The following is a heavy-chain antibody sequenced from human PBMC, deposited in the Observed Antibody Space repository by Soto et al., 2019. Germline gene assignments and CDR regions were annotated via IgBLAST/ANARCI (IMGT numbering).Heavy chain of an antibody. D-gene: IGHD2-8*01. Sequence: PVGSLRLSCASSVCTFSSYAMHCVRHSPGKWLEWVAVISSDGSDKYYADSVKGRFAISRDNSKNTLYVQLNRMRAEDTALYYCARDRKYGVGFIEVLGQGTTDNVSS. CDR3: ARDRKYGVGFIEV. CDR2: ISSDGSDK. CDR1: VCTFSSYA. J-gene: IGHJ6*01. V-gene: IGHV3-30*09.